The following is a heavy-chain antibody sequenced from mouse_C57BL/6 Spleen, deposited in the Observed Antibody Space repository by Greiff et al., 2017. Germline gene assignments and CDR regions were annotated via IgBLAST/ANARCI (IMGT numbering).Heavy chain of an antibody. D-gene: IGHD2-2*01. Sequence: EVQRVESGEGLVKPGGSLKLSCAASGFTFSSYAMSWVRQTPEKRLEWVAYISSGGDYIYYADTVKGRFTISRDNARNTLYLQMSSLKSEDTAMYYCTRGYGYDEDAMDYWGQGTSVTVSS. CDR3: TRGYGYDEDAMDY. V-gene: IGHV5-9-1*02. CDR2: ISSGGDYI. J-gene: IGHJ4*01. CDR1: GFTFSSYA.